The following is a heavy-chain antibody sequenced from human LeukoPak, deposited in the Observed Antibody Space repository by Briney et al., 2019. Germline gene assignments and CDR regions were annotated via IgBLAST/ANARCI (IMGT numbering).Heavy chain of an antibody. D-gene: IGHD6-13*01. CDR2: IYHSGST. J-gene: IGHJ4*02. CDR1: GGSISSSNW. V-gene: IGHV4-4*02. CDR3: AKDGGVVWDSTTWCPDY. Sequence: SGTLSLTCAVSGGSISSSNWWSWVRQPPGKGLEWIGEIYHSGSTNYNPSLKSRVTISVDKSKNQFSLKLSSVTAADTAVYYCAKDGGVVWDSTTWCPDYWGQGTLVTVSS.